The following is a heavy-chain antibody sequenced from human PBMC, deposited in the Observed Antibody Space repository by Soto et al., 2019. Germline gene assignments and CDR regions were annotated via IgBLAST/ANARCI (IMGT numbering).Heavy chain of an antibody. CDR1: GFTVTSNH. V-gene: IGHV3-66*01. CDR2: IYSDGST. Sequence: EVQLVESGGGLVQPGGSLRLSCAASGFTVTSNHMSWVRQAPGKGLEWASVIYSDGSTYYADSVKGRFTISRDDSKNTLYLQMNSLRAEDTAVYYCARDLWRITSDGFEIWGQGTMLTVSS. D-gene: IGHD3-3*01. CDR3: ARDLWRITSDGFEI. J-gene: IGHJ3*02.